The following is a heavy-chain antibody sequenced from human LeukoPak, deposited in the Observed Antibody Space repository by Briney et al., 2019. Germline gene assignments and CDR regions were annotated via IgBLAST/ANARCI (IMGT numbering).Heavy chain of an antibody. J-gene: IGHJ3*02. Sequence: PSETLSLTCTVSGGSISSYYWSWIRQPPGKGLEWIGYIYTSGSTNYNPSLKSRVTMSVDTSKNQFSLKLSSVTAADTAVYYCARAFLFSRDDYGDYGAFDIWGQGTMVTVSS. CDR2: IYTSGST. CDR3: ARAFLFSRDDYGDYGAFDI. CDR1: GGSISSYY. D-gene: IGHD4-17*01. V-gene: IGHV4-4*08.